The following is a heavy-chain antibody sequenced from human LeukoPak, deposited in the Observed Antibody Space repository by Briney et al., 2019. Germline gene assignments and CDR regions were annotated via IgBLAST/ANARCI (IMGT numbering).Heavy chain of an antibody. J-gene: IGHJ3*02. CDR2: IIPIFGTA. CDR3: ARAVYSNYAPVDAFDI. V-gene: IGHV1-69*13. CDR1: GGTFSSYA. D-gene: IGHD4-11*01. Sequence: SVNVSCKASGGTFSSYAISWVRQAPGQGLEWMGGIIPIFGTANYAQKFQGRVTITADESTSTAYMELSSLRSEDTAVYYCARAVYSNYAPVDAFDIWGQGTMVTVSS.